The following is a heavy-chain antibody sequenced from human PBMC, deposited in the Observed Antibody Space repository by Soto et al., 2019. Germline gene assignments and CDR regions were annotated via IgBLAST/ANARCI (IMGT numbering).Heavy chain of an antibody. J-gene: IGHJ4*02. CDR2: IKEDGSEK. Sequence: TGGSLRLSCAASGFTFSAYSMDWVRQAPGKGLEWVANIKEDGSEKNYVDSVKGRFTISRDNAKNSLYLQMNRLRAEDTAVYYCARERYYYGSGDYWGQGTLVTVSS. D-gene: IGHD3-10*01. V-gene: IGHV3-7*01. CDR1: GFTFSAYS. CDR3: ARERYYYGSGDY.